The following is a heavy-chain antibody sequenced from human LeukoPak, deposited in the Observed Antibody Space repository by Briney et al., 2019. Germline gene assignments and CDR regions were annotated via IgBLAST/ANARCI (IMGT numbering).Heavy chain of an antibody. CDR1: GFTFNSYA. CDR3: AGDIEGPVVY. V-gene: IGHV3-30*03. CDR2: ISSDGINK. Sequence: GGSLRLSCAASGFTFNSYAMHWVRQAPGKGLEWVALISSDGINKYYADSVEGRFTISRDNSKNTLYLQMNSLRAEDTAVYYCAGDIEGPVVYWGQGTLVTVSS. J-gene: IGHJ4*02. D-gene: IGHD3-16*02.